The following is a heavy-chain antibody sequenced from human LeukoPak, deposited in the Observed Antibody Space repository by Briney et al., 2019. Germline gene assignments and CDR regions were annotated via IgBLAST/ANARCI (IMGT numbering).Heavy chain of an antibody. CDR3: AREASTSWPNWFDP. Sequence: ASVKVSCKPSGYTFTTYGISWVRQAPGQGLEWMGWTSAYNGNTKYAQNLWDRVTMTTDTSTGTAYMELRGLRSDDTAMYYCAREASTSWPNWFDPWGQGTLVTVSS. J-gene: IGHJ5*02. CDR1: GYTFTTYG. D-gene: IGHD6-13*01. V-gene: IGHV1-18*01. CDR2: TSAYNGNT.